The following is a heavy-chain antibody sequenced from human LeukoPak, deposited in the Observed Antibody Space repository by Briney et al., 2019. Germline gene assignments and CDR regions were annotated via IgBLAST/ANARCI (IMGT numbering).Heavy chain of an antibody. D-gene: IGHD1-7*01. J-gene: IGHJ6*02. CDR3: ARDNWNYGSSMDV. Sequence: PSETLSLTCTVSGGSISSYYWSWIRQPPGKGLEWIGYIYYSGSTNYNPSLKSRVTISVDTSKNQFSLKLSSVTAADTAVYYCARDNWNYGSSMDVWGQGTTVTVSS. CDR1: GGSISSYY. V-gene: IGHV4-59*01. CDR2: IYYSGST.